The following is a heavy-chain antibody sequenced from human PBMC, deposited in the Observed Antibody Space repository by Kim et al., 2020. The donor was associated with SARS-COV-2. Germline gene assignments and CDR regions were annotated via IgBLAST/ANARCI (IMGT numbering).Heavy chain of an antibody. D-gene: IGHD6-19*01. CDR3: ARAYSSGWGGAFDI. CDR1: GGSVSGYF. V-gene: IGHV4-34*01. J-gene: IGHJ3*02. Sequence: SETLSLTCAVYGGSVSGYFWSWIRQPPGKGLEWIGEIDHSGSTNYNPSLKSRVAISVDTSKNHFSLKLSSVTAADTAVYYCARAYSSGWGGAFDIWGQGT. CDR2: IDHSGST.